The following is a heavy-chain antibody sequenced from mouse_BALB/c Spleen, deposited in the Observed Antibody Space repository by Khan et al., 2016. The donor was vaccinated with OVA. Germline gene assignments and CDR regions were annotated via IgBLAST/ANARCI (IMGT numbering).Heavy chain of an antibody. CDR3: ARDGSRYNYAMDY. CDR1: GYSITSDYA. D-gene: IGHD2-3*01. CDR2: ISYSGST. Sequence: EVQLVESGPGLVKPSQSLSLTCTVTGYSITSDYAWNWIRQFPGNKLEWTGYISYSGSTNYNPSLKSRISITRDTSKNQFFLQLNSVTTEDTATYYCARDGSRYNYAMDYWGQGTSVTVSS. V-gene: IGHV3-2*02. J-gene: IGHJ4*01.